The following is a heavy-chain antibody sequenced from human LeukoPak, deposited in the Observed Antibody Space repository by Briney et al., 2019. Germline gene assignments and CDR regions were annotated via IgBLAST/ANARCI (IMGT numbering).Heavy chain of an antibody. D-gene: IGHD3-16*01. CDR2: IKEDGTEK. CDR1: GFNISDFW. V-gene: IGHV3-7*01. Sequence: GGSLRLSCAASGFNISDFWMTWVRQAPGKALEWGANIKEDGTEKHLVDSVKGRFTISRDNTKNLLYLQMNSLRGDDTATYYCVRESRPGGAMGLYHNFDYWGQGTLVAVSS. CDR3: VRESRPGGAMGLYHNFDY. J-gene: IGHJ4*02.